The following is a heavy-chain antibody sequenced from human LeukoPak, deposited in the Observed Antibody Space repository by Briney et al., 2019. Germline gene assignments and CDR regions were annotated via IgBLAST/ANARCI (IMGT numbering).Heavy chain of an antibody. CDR3: AKTFGRFANLPFDY. D-gene: IGHD1-26*01. J-gene: IGHJ4*02. CDR1: GFTFSSYA. Sequence: GGSLRLSCAGSGFTFSSYAMSWVRQAPGKGLEWLLAISGGGSKTHFADSVKGRFNISRDNFKNILYLQMESLRAEDTAIYYCAKTFGRFANLPFDYWGQGTLVTVSS. V-gene: IGHV3-23*01. CDR2: ISGGGSKT.